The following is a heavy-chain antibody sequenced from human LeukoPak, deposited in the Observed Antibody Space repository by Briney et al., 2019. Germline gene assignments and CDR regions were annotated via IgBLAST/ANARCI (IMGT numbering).Heavy chain of an antibody. Sequence: GGSLRLSCAASGFTFSSYGMHWVRQAPGKGLEGVAVIWYDGSNKYYADSVKGRFTISRDNSKNTLYLQMNSLRAEDTAVYYCARDRGDRIADNWFDPWGQGTLVTVSS. CDR2: IWYDGSNK. V-gene: IGHV3-33*01. D-gene: IGHD6-13*01. CDR1: GFTFSSYG. J-gene: IGHJ5*02. CDR3: ARDRGDRIADNWFDP.